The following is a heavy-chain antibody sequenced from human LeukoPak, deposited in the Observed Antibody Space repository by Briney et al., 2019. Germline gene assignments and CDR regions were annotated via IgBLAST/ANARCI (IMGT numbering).Heavy chain of an antibody. CDR2: IWYDGSNK. D-gene: IGHD2-15*01. CDR3: AKDRCSGGSCYYFDY. V-gene: IGHV3-33*06. CDR1: GFTFSRYG. J-gene: IGHJ4*02. Sequence: EGSLRLSCAASGFTFSRYGMHGARQAPGKGLEWVAVIWYDGSNKYYADSVKGRFTVSRDNSKNTLYVQMNSLRVGDTAVYYCAKDRCSGGSCYYFDYWGQGTLVTVSS.